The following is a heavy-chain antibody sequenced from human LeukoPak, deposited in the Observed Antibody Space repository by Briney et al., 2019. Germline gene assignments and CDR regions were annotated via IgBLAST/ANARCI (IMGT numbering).Heavy chain of an antibody. J-gene: IGHJ4*02. D-gene: IGHD2-8*01. CDR1: GFTFSGHY. V-gene: IGHV3-72*01. CDR2: SRNKANSYTT. Sequence: GGSLRLSCAASGFTFSGHYLDWVRQAPGKGLEWVARSRNKANSYTTEYSASGRGTFTSSRDNTKNSLYLQMNSLKIEDTAVYYCIRVNNGYAKASDYWGEGTLVTVSS. CDR3: IRVNNGYAKASDY.